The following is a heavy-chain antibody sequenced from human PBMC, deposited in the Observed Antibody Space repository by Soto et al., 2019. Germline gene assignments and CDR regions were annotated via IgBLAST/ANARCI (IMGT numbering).Heavy chain of an antibody. CDR3: ARGPDYDYVWGSYRYPALDY. Sequence: ESGGGLVQPGGSLRLSCAASGFTFSSYEMNWVRQAPGKGLEWVSYISSSGSTIYYADSVKGRFTISRDNAKNSLYLQMNSLRAEDTAVYYCARGPDYDYVWGSYRYPALDYWGQGTLVTVSS. J-gene: IGHJ4*02. CDR2: ISSSGSTI. V-gene: IGHV3-48*03. CDR1: GFTFSSYE. D-gene: IGHD3-16*02.